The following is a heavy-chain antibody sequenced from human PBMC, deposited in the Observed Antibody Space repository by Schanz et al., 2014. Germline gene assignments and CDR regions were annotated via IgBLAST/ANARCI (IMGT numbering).Heavy chain of an antibody. CDR3: SRLSSEMLKFDDCEVSRFDP. CDR2: IKSKTDGGTT. D-gene: IGHD2-21*02. CDR1: GFTFSDAW. Sequence: EVQLVESGGGLVKPGGSLRLSCAASGFTFSDAWMTWVRQAPGKGLEWVGRIKSKTDGGTTDYAAPVKGRFTISRDDSKNTLFLQMNSLKTEDTAVCECSRLSSEMLKFDDCEVSRFDPWGQGTLVTVSS. J-gene: IGHJ5*02. V-gene: IGHV3-15*01.